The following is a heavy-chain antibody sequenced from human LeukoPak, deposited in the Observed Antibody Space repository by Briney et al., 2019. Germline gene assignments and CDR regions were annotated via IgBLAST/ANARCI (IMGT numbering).Heavy chain of an antibody. D-gene: IGHD6-13*01. CDR3: AKDAIAAAGTHFDY. Sequence: GGSLRLSCAASGFTFSDFWMSWVRQAPGKGLEWVSAISGSGGGTYYADSVKGRFTISRDNSKNTLYLQMNSLRAEDTAVYYCAKDAIAAAGTHFDYWGQGTLVTVSS. CDR1: GFTFSDFW. V-gene: IGHV3-23*01. J-gene: IGHJ4*02. CDR2: ISGSGGGT.